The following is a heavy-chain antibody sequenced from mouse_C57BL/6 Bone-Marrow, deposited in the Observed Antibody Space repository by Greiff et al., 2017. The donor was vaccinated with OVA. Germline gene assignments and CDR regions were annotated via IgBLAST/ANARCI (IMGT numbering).Heavy chain of an antibody. CDR1: GYTFTSYW. CDR3: AREDLGVRLKHYYAMDY. V-gene: IGHV1-55*01. Sequence: QVQLQQSGAELVKPGASVKMSCKASGYTFTSYWITWVKQRPGQGLEWIGDIYPGSGSTNYNEKFKSKATLTVDTSSSTAYMQLSSLTSEDSAVYYCAREDLGVRLKHYYAMDYWGQGTSVTVSS. CDR2: IYPGSGST. J-gene: IGHJ4*01. D-gene: IGHD2-14*01.